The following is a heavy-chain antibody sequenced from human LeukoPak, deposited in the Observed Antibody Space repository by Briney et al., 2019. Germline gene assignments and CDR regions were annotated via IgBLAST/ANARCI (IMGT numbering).Heavy chain of an antibody. CDR3: AKARAAYCFDY. J-gene: IGHJ4*02. V-gene: IGHV3-23*01. Sequence: GGSLRLSCAASGFTFSSYAMSWVRQAPGRGLEWVSAISGSGGSTYYADSVKGRFTISRDNSKNTLYLRMNSLRAEDTAVYYCAKARAAYCFDYWGQGTLVTVSS. CDR1: GFTFSSYA. CDR2: ISGSGGST.